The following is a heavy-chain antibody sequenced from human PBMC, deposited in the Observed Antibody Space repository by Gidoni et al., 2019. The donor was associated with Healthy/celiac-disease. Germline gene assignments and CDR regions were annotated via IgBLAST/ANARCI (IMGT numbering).Heavy chain of an antibody. CDR3: AKDLRVIAAAGTWDNWFDP. J-gene: IGHJ5*02. D-gene: IGHD6-13*01. Sequence: EVQLLESGGGLVQHGGSLRVSCAASGFTFSSDALSWVRQAPGKGLEWVSAISGSGGSTYYADSVKGRFTISRDNSKNTLYLQMNSLRAEDTAVYYCAKDLRVIAAAGTWDNWFDPWGQGTLVTVSS. V-gene: IGHV3-23*01. CDR2: ISGSGGST. CDR1: GFTFSSDA.